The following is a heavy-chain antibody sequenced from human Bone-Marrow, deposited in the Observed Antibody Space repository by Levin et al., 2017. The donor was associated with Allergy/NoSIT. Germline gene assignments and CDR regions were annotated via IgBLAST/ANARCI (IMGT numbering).Heavy chain of an antibody. CDR2: TSGSSDDT. Sequence: LSLTCAASGFTFSSYAMSWVRQAPGKGLEWVSGTSGSSDDTYYTDSVKGRFTISRDNSKNTLYLQMNTLRADDTAVYFCAKMGSGSYLKWFDAWGQGTLVTVSS. CDR1: GFTFSSYA. J-gene: IGHJ5*02. CDR3: AKMGSGSYLKWFDA. V-gene: IGHV3-23*01. D-gene: IGHD3-10*01.